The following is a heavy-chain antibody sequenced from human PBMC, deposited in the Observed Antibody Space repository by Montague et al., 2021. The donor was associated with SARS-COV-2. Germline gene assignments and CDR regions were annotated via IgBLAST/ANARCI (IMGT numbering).Heavy chain of an antibody. J-gene: IGHJ5*02. CDR1: GGSISSSSYY. V-gene: IGHV4-39*01. D-gene: IGHD4-17*01. CDR3: AADYGERDWFDP. CDR2: IYYSGST. Sequence: SETLSLTCTVSGGSISSSSYYWGWIRQPPGKGLEWIGSIYYSGSTYYNPSLESRVTISVDTSKNQSSLKLSSVTAADTAVYYCAADYGERDWFDPWGQGTLVTVSS.